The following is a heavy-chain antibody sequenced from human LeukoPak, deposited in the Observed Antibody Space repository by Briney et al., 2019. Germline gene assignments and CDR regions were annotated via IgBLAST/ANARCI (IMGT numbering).Heavy chain of an antibody. CDR1: GFTFSSYG. J-gene: IGHJ4*02. CDR2: IRYDGSNK. D-gene: IGHD6-13*01. V-gene: IGHV3-30*02. Sequence: PGGSLRLSCAASGFTFSSYGMHWVRQAPGKGLEWVAFIRYDGSNKYYADSVKGRFTISRDNSKNTLYLQMNSLRAEDTAVYYCAKDLGSIHYSSSWELDYWGQGTLVTVSS. CDR3: AKDLGSIHYSSSWELDY.